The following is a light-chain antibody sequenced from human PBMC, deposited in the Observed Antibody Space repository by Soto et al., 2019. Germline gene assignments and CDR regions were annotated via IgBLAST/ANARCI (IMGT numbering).Light chain of an antibody. V-gene: IGKV3-20*01. CDR1: QTVNSRH. Sequence: ESLLTQSPGTLSLSPGERATLSCRASQTVNSRHLNWYQHKPGQSPRLLIYGASIRAAGIPDSVSGSRSGAYFSLTITRLEPEDSAVYYCQQFDGSRPAFTFGQGTKLEI. J-gene: IGKJ2*01. CDR3: QQFDGSRPAFT. CDR2: GAS.